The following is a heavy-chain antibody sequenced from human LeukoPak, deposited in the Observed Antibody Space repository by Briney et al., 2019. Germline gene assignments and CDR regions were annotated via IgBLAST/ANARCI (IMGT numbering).Heavy chain of an antibody. CDR2: IKSITDAGTT. V-gene: IGHV3-15*01. CDR1: GFTISNAW. D-gene: IGHD3-22*01. J-gene: IGHJ4*02. CDR3: TTGLTYYYDSSGDLESRFNDY. Sequence: GGSLRLSCAVSGFTISNAWMSWVRQAPGKGLEWVGRIKSITDAGTTDYAAPVKGRFTISRDDSKNTLYLQMNSLKTEDTAVYYCTTGLTYYYDSSGDLESRFNDYWGQGALVTVSS.